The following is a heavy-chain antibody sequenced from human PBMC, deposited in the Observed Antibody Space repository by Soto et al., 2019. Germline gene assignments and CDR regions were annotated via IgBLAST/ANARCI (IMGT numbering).Heavy chain of an antibody. Sequence: ASVKVSCKASGYTFTSYDINWVLQATGQGLEWMGWMNPNSGNTGYAQKFQGRVTMTRNTSISTAYMELSSLRSEDTAVYYCARDGNYYDSSGYYYSLGWFDPWGQGTLVTVSS. CDR1: GYTFTSYD. J-gene: IGHJ5*02. CDR3: ARDGNYYDSSGYYYSLGWFDP. CDR2: MNPNSGNT. D-gene: IGHD3-22*01. V-gene: IGHV1-8*01.